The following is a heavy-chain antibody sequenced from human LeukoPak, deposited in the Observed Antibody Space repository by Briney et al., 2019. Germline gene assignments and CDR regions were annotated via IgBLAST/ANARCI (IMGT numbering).Heavy chain of an antibody. V-gene: IGHV1-18*01. D-gene: IGHD3-10*01. CDR1: GYTFTSYG. Sequence: ASVKVSCKASGYTFTSYGISWVRQAPGQGLEWMGWISAYNGNTNYAQKLQGRVTMTTDTSTSTAYMELRSLRSDDTAVYYCARAGEDGSGSYYTYYYYGMDVWGQGTTVTVSS. J-gene: IGHJ6*02. CDR2: ISAYNGNT. CDR3: ARAGEDGSGSYYTYYYYGMDV.